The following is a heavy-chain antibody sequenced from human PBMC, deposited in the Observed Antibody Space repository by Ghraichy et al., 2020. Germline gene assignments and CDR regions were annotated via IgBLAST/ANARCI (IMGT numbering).Heavy chain of an antibody. CDR3: ASRYSSGWYYFAY. CDR1: GGSISSSSYY. Sequence: SETLSLTCTVSGGSISSSSYYWGWIRQPPGKGLEWIGSIYYSGSTYSNPSLKRRVTISVDTSKNQFSPKLSSVTAADPAVYYCASRYSSGWYYFAYWGQGTLVTVSS. D-gene: IGHD6-19*01. V-gene: IGHV4-39*01. J-gene: IGHJ4*02. CDR2: IYYSGST.